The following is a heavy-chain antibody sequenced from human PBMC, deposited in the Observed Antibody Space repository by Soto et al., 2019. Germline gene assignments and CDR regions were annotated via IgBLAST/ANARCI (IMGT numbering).Heavy chain of an antibody. V-gene: IGHV3-23*01. Sequence: GGPLRLSCAASGFSFSDFAMTWVRQAPGKGLEWVSAISANGGGSYYADSVKGRFTISRDNSKNTVHLQMNSLRAEDTALYYCAQAPYSSGCPDYWGQGTLVTVSS. CDR2: ISANGGGS. D-gene: IGHD6-19*01. CDR1: GFSFSDFA. CDR3: AQAPYSSGCPDY. J-gene: IGHJ4*02.